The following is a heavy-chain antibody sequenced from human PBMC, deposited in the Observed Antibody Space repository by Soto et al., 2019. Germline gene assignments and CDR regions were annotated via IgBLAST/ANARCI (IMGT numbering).Heavy chain of an antibody. J-gene: IGHJ4*02. V-gene: IGHV2-70*01. CDR2: IDWDDDK. CDR1: GFSLSTSGMC. CDR3: ARRGIEVDGTTSAFDE. Sequence: SGPTLVNPTQTLTLTCTFSGFSLSTSGMCVSWIRQPPGKALEWLALIDWDDDKYYSTSLKTRLTISKDTSKNQVVLTMTNMEPVDTAPDYCARRGIEVDGTTSAFDEWGQGTLVTVSS. D-gene: IGHD6-19*01.